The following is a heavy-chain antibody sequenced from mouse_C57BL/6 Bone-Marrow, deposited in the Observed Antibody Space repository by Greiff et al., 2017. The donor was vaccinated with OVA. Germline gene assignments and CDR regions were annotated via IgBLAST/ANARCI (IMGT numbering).Heavy chain of an antibody. Sequence: QVQLQQSGAELMKPGASVKLSCKATGYTFTGYWIEWVKQRPGHGLEWIGEILPGSGSTKYNEKFTGQATFTADTSCNTADMQLSSLTTEESAIYDCARSLNYYGSSSFGYWGQGTTLTVSS. CDR3: ARSLNYYGSSSFGY. CDR2: ILPGSGST. J-gene: IGHJ2*01. D-gene: IGHD1-1*01. CDR1: GYTFTGYW. V-gene: IGHV1-9*01.